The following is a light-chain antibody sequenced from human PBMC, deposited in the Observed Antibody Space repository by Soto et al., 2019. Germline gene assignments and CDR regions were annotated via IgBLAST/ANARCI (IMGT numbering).Light chain of an antibody. CDR3: QKYNSAPGT. V-gene: IGKV1-27*01. J-gene: IGKJ5*01. Sequence: DVEMTQSPSSLSASVGDRVTITCRASQSISSYLNWYQQKPGKAPKLLIYAASTLQSGVPSRFSGSGSGTDFTLTISSLQPEDVATYYRQKYNSAPGTFGQGTRLEIK. CDR2: AAS. CDR1: QSISSY.